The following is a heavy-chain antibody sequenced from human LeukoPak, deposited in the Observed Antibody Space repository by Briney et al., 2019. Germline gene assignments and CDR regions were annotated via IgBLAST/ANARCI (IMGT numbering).Heavy chain of an antibody. CDR1: GFTFRRYR. CDR2: INQDGGDI. V-gene: IGHV3-7*01. J-gene: IGHJ5*02. CDR3: ASSWGSAIDL. Sequence: GGSLRLSCAASGFTFRRYRMSWVRQIPGKGLEWVANINQDGGDIQYVDSVKGRFTVSTDNAKKSLYMQMTSLRVEDTAVYYCASSWGSAIDLWGQGTLVTVSS. D-gene: IGHD2-21*01.